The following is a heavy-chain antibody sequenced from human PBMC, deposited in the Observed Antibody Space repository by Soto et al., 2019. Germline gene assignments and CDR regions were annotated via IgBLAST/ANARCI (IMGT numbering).Heavy chain of an antibody. J-gene: IGHJ4*02. CDR3: ASVDNRITIDS. V-gene: IGHV4-31*03. Sequence: QVQLQESGPGLVKPSQTLSLTCTVSGDSIASGAYYWSWIRHHPGKGLEWIGYIYYSGSTYYNPSLKSRVSISVDTSQNQFSLKLSSLTAADTAVYYCASVDNRITIDSWGPGTLVIVSP. CDR1: GDSIASGAYY. CDR2: IYYSGST. D-gene: IGHD1-20*01.